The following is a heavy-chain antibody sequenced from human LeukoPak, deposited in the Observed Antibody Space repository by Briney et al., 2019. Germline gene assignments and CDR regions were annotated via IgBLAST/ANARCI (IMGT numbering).Heavy chain of an antibody. CDR1: GFTVSSNY. J-gene: IGHJ3*02. V-gene: IGHV3-66*02. CDR2: IYSGGST. CDR3: AREYSGNDEGAFDI. Sequence: GGSLRLSCAASGFTVSSNYMSWVRQAPGKGLEWVSVIYSGGSTYYADSVKGRFTISRDNSKNTLYLQMNSLRAEDTAVYYCAREYSGNDEGAFDIWGQGTMVTVSS. D-gene: IGHD1-26*01.